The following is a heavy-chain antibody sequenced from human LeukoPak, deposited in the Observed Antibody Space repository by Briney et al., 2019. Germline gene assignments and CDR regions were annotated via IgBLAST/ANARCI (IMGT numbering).Heavy chain of an antibody. CDR3: AREADDFWSGSPGWFDP. J-gene: IGHJ5*02. Sequence: ASVKVSCKASGYTFTGYDMHWVRQATGQGLEWMGWINPNSGGTNYAQKFQGRVTMTRDTSISTAYMELSRLRSDDTAVYYCAREADDFWSGSPGWFDPWGQGTLVTVSS. CDR2: INPNSGGT. D-gene: IGHD3-3*01. CDR1: GYTFTGYD. V-gene: IGHV1-2*02.